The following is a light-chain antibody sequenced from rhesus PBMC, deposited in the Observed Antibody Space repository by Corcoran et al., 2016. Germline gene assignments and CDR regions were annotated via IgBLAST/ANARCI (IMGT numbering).Light chain of an antibody. CDR1: QGISSG. V-gene: IGKV1-21*01. CDR2: KAS. Sequence: DIQMTQSPSSLSASVGDRVTITCRASQGISSGLSWYQQKPGKAPNLLIYKASSLQSGVPSRFSGSGSGTDFTLTISSLQPEGFGTYCCQQYNSAPYSFSQGTEVEIK. CDR3: QQYNSAPYS. J-gene: IGKJ2*01.